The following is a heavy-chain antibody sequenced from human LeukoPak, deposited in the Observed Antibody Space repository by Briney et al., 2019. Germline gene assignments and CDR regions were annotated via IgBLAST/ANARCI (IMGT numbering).Heavy chain of an antibody. CDR1: GFTLSNYW. V-gene: IGHV3-7*01. J-gene: IGHJ3*02. D-gene: IGHD6-19*01. Sequence: GGSLRLSCAASGFTLSNYWMSWVRQAPGKGLEWVANINQGGSEKYYVDSVKGRFAISRDNAWNSLYLQMSSLGAEDTAVYYCARYGNGAWLAHYSFDIWGQGTMVTVAS. CDR2: INQGGSEK. CDR3: ARYGNGAWLAHYSFDI.